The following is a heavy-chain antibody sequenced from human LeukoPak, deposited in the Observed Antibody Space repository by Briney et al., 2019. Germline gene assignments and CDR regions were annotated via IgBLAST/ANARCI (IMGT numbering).Heavy chain of an antibody. D-gene: IGHD3-10*01. Sequence: GGSLRLSCTASGFSFNSYAMNWVRQAPGKGLEWVAVISYDGSNKYYADSVKGRFTISRDNAKNTLYLQMNSLRAEDTAVYYCARDLRQGSGFDYWGQGTLVTVSS. CDR3: ARDLRQGSGFDY. V-gene: IGHV3-30-3*01. J-gene: IGHJ4*02. CDR1: GFSFNSYA. CDR2: ISYDGSNK.